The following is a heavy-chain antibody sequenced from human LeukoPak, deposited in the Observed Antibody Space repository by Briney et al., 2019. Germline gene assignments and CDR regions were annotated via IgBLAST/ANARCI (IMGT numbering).Heavy chain of an antibody. CDR3: ARRYYDILTGYHDAFDI. Sequence: GRSLRLSCAASGFTFSSYEMNWVRQAPGKGLEWVSYISSSGSTIYYADSVKGRFTISRDNAKNSLYLQMNSLRAEDTAVYYCARRYYDILTGYHDAFDIWGQGTMVTVSS. CDR1: GFTFSSYE. D-gene: IGHD3-9*01. V-gene: IGHV3-48*03. J-gene: IGHJ3*02. CDR2: ISSSGSTI.